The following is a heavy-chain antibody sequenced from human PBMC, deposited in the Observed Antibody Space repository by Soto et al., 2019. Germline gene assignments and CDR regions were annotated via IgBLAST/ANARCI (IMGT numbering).Heavy chain of an antibody. J-gene: IGHJ5*02. CDR2: ISSSSSYI. V-gene: IGHV3-21*01. D-gene: IGHD3-16*01. CDR3: ARSEHWGLWWFDP. Sequence: EVQLVESGGGLVKPGGSLRLSCAASGFTFSSYSMNWVRQAPGKGLEWVSSISSSSSYIYYADSVKGRFTISRDNAKNSLYLQMNSLRAEDTAVYYCARSEHWGLWWFDPWGQGTMVTVSS. CDR1: GFTFSSYS.